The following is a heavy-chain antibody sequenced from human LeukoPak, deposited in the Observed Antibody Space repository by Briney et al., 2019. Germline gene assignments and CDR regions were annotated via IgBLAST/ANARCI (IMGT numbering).Heavy chain of an antibody. D-gene: IGHD1-26*01. V-gene: IGHV4-59*12. CDR3: GSGATHDAFDI. Sequence: PSETLSLTCTVSGGSISSYYWSWIRQPAGKGLEWIGEIYHSGSTNYNPSLKSRVTISVDKSKNQFSLKLSSVTAADTAVYYCGSGATHDAFDIWGQGTMVTVSS. CDR2: IYHSGST. CDR1: GGSISSYY. J-gene: IGHJ3*02.